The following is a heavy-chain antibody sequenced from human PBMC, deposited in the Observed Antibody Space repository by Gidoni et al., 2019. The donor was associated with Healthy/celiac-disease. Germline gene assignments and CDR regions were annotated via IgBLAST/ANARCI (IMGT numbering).Heavy chain of an antibody. Sequence: EVQLLESGGGLVQPGGSLRRSCAASGVTLSSYARSWVGQAPGKGLEWVSAISGCGGSTYYADSVKGRFTICRDNSKNTLYLQMNSLRAEDTAVYYCAKERDQMITFGGVIVPPRWFDPWGQGTLVTVSS. J-gene: IGHJ5*02. CDR1: GVTLSSYA. CDR3: AKERDQMITFGGVIVPPRWFDP. D-gene: IGHD3-16*02. CDR2: ISGCGGST. V-gene: IGHV3-23*01.